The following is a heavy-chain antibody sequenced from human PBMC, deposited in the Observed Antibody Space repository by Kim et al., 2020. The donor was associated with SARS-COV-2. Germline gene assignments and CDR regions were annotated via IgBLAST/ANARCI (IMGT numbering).Heavy chain of an antibody. CDR3: ARGGGYCSSTSCYFDY. Sequence: KCQGRVTITADKSTSTAYMELSSLRSEDTAVYYCARGGGYCSSTSCYFDYWGQGTLVTVSS. D-gene: IGHD2-2*01. J-gene: IGHJ4*02. V-gene: IGHV1-69*02.